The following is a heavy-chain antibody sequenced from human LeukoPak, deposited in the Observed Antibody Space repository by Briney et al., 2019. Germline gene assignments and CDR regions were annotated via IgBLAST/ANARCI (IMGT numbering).Heavy chain of an antibody. D-gene: IGHD2-2*01. V-gene: IGHV1-2*04. CDR1: GYTFTDYY. J-gene: IGHJ6*02. Sequence: ASVKVSCKASGYTFTDYYMHWVRQAPGQGLEWMGWINPNSGGTNYAQKFQGWVTMTRDTSISTAYMELSRLRSDDTAVYYCARAGPPGYCSSTSCYGIYGMDVWGQGTTVTVSS. CDR3: ARAGPPGYCSSTSCYGIYGMDV. CDR2: INPNSGGT.